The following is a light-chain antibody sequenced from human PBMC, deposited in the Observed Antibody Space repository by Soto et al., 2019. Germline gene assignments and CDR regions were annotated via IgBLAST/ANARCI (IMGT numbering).Light chain of an antibody. V-gene: IGKV1-39*01. CDR3: QQSYSTPPFT. CDR1: QSISRY. J-gene: IGKJ2*01. Sequence: DIQMTQSPSSLSASVGDRVIITCRASQSISRYLNWYQQKPGKAPNLLIYAASIFQSGVPSRFSGSGSGTDFTLTISNLQPEDFATYYCQQSYSTPPFTFGQGTKVDIK. CDR2: AAS.